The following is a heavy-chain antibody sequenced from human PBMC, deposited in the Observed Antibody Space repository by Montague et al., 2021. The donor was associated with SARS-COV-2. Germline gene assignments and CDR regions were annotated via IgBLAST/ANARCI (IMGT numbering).Heavy chain of an antibody. CDR2: IYYSGST. CDR1: GGSFSAYY. Sequence: SETLSLTCAVYGGSFSAYYWSWIRQPPGKGLEWIGYIYYSGSTNYNPSLKSRVTISVDTFKNQFSLKLSSVTAADTAVYYCARGTAAGTNFDYWGQGTLVTVSS. J-gene: IGHJ4*02. D-gene: IGHD6-13*01. V-gene: IGHV4-59*01. CDR3: ARGTAAGTNFDY.